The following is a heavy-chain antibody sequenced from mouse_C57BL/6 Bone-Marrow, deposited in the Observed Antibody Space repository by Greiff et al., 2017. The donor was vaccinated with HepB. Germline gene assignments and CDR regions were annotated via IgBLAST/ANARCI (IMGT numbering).Heavy chain of an antibody. Sequence: EVKLVESGTVLARPGASVKMSCKTSGYTFTSYWMHWVKQRPGQGLEWIGAIYPGNSDTSYNQKFKGKAKLTAVTSASTAYMELSSLTNEDSAVYYCTHITTVASHWYFDVWGTGTTVTVSS. CDR3: THITTVASHWYFDV. D-gene: IGHD1-1*01. CDR2: IYPGNSDT. V-gene: IGHV1-5*01. J-gene: IGHJ1*03. CDR1: GYTFTSYW.